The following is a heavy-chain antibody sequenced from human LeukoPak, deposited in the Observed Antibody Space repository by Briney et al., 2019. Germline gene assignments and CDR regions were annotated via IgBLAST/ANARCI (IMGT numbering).Heavy chain of an antibody. CDR1: GGSISSSSYY. CDR3: ALQYYDFWSGYYFGWFDP. Sequence: SETLSLTCTVSGGSISSSSYYWGWIRQPPGKGLGGVGRIYYSGSTYYNPSLKSRVTISVDTSKNQFSLKLSSVTAADTAVYYCALQYYDFWSGYYFGWFDPWGQGTLVTVSS. J-gene: IGHJ5*02. D-gene: IGHD3-3*01. V-gene: IGHV4-39*01. CDR2: IYYSGST.